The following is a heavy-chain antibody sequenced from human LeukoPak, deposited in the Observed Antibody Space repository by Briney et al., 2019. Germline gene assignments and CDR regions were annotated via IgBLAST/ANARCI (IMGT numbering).Heavy chain of an antibody. CDR1: GYTFTNYG. J-gene: IGHJ4*02. CDR2: VGAYADDT. V-gene: IGHV1-18*01. D-gene: IGHD5/OR15-5a*01. CDR3: ARDCIGCLGFDY. Sequence: ASVKVSCKASGYTFTNYGISWVRQAPGQGLEWMGWVGAYADDTNYVQKFRGRITMTTDTSTSTAYVELRSLRSDDTAVYYCARDCIGCLGFDYWGQGTLVTVSS.